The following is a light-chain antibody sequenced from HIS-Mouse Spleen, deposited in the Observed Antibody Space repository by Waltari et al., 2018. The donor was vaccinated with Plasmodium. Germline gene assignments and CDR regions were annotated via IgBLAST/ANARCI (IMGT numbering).Light chain of an antibody. J-gene: IGLJ2*01. CDR2: EVS. CDR3: SSYAGSNNLV. Sequence: QSALTQPPSASGSPGQSVTISCTGPSSDLGGYNYVSWYQQHPGKAPKLMIYEVSKRPSGVPDRFSGSKSGNTASLTVSGLQAEDEADYYCSSYAGSNNLVFGGGTKLTVL. V-gene: IGLV2-8*01. CDR1: SSDLGGYNY.